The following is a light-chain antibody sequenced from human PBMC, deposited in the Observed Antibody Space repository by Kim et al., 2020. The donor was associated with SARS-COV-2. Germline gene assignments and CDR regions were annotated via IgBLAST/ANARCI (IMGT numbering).Light chain of an antibody. CDR3: QVWDSSSGHLV. Sequence: PGQGATTTCGGYESETKAEQGYRQKPGQAPVAVMDYDNDRNRGIPKRVCGSGSGNGAKVTLSRVEAGDEAEAYCQVWDSSSGHLVFGGGTQLTVL. CDR1: ESETKA. J-gene: IGLJ2*01. V-gene: IGLV3-21*04. CDR2: YDN.